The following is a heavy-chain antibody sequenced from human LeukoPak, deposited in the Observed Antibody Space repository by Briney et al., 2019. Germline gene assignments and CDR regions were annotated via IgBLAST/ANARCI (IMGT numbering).Heavy chain of an antibody. J-gene: IGHJ3*02. D-gene: IGHD6-19*01. CDR3: ARQLYSSGWHRAFDI. V-gene: IGHV4-59*08. CDR2: IYYSGST. CDR1: GGSISSYY. Sequence: SETLSLTCTVSGGSISSYYWSWIRQPPGKGLEWIGYIYYSGSTNYNPSLKSRVTISVDTSKNQFSLKLSSVTAADTVVYYCARQLYSSGWHRAFDIWGQGTMVTVSS.